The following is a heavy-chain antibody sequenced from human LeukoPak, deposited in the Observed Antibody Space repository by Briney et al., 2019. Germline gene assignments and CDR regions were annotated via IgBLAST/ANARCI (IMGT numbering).Heavy chain of an antibody. CDR2: INYSGTT. CDR1: GGSISSSGYY. CDR3: ASGLELDY. J-gene: IGHJ4*02. Sequence: SETLSLTCTASGGSISSSGYYWGWIRQPPGKGLEWIASINYSGTTYYNPSLKSRVTISEDRSKNQFSLKLSSVTAADTAVYYCASGLELDYWGQGTLVTVSS. V-gene: IGHV4-39*01.